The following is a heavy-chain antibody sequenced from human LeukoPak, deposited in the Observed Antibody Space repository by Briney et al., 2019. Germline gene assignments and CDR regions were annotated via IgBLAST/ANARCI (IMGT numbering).Heavy chain of an antibody. Sequence: GASVKVSCKASGGTFSSYAISWVRQAPGQGLEWMGGIIPIFGTANYAQKFQGRVTITTDESTSTAYMELSSLRSEDTAVYYCAKSWYYDSSGYYFDYWGQGTLVTVSS. V-gene: IGHV1-69*05. CDR2: IIPIFGTA. D-gene: IGHD3-22*01. CDR1: GGTFSSYA. CDR3: AKSWYYDSSGYYFDY. J-gene: IGHJ4*02.